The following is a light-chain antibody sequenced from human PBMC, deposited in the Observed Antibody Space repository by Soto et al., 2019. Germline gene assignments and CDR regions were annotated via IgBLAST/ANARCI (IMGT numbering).Light chain of an antibody. CDR3: KQSYSTPGPFT. V-gene: IGKV1-39*01. Sequence: DIQMTQSPSSLSASVGDRVTITCRASQSISSYLNWYQQKPGKAPKLLIYAASSLQSGVPSRFSGSGSGTDFTLTISSLQPEDFATYYCKQSYSTPGPFTFGPGTKVDIK. J-gene: IGKJ3*01. CDR1: QSISSY. CDR2: AAS.